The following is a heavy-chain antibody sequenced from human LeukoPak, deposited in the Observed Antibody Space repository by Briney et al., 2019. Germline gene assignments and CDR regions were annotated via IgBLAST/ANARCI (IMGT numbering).Heavy chain of an antibody. Sequence: GGSLRLACAASGFTFDDYGMSWVRQAPGKGLEWVSGINWNGGSTGYADSVKGRFTISRDNAKNSLYLQMNSLRAEDTALYYCARVPLMVYDNWFDPWGQGTLVTVSS. CDR2: INWNGGST. CDR3: ARVPLMVYDNWFDP. J-gene: IGHJ5*02. D-gene: IGHD2-8*01. CDR1: GFTFDDYG. V-gene: IGHV3-20*04.